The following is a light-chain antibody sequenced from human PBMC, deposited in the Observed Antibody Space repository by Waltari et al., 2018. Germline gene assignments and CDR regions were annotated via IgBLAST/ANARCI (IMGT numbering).Light chain of an antibody. J-gene: IGLJ2*01. CDR1: NREIGGYNF. Sequence: QSALSQQPASVSGFPGQSITISCTGANREIGGYNFVAWHQQHPGKVPKLIIYAVSYRPSGFSSRFSGSKSGNTASLNISGLQAEDEADYYCSSYANSNTLLFGGGTKLAVL. V-gene: IGLV2-14*03. CDR3: SSYANSNTLL. CDR2: AVS.